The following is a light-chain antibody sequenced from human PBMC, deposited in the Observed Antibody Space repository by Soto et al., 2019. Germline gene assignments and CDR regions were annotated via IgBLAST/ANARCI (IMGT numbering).Light chain of an antibody. V-gene: IGKV1-5*03. CDR3: QQYNSYSQT. CDR1: QSISSW. CDR2: MAS. J-gene: IGKJ2*01. Sequence: DIQMTQSPSTLSASVGDSVTITCRASQSISSWLAWYQQKPGKAPKLLIYMASSLESGVPSRFSGSGSGTEFTLTISNRQPDDFATYYCQQYNSYSQTFGQGTKLEIK.